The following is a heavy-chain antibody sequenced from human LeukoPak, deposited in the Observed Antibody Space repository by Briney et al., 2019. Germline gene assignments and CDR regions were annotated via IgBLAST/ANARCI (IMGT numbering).Heavy chain of an antibody. D-gene: IGHD3-10*01. V-gene: IGHV3-30*02. J-gene: IGHJ4*02. CDR2: IRYDGSNK. Sequence: GGSLRLSCAASGFTFSSYGMHWVRQAPGKGLEWVAFIRYDGSNKYYADSVKGRFTISRDNSKNTLYLQMNSLRAEDTAVYYCAKDEVGGTMVWGVIVDYWGQGTLVTVSS. CDR3: AKDEVGGTMVWGVIVDY. CDR1: GFTFSSYG.